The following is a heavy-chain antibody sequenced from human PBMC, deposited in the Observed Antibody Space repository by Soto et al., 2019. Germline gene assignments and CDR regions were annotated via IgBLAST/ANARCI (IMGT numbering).Heavy chain of an antibody. CDR1: GFTFSSHW. J-gene: IGHJ3*02. D-gene: IGHD3-16*02. CDR3: ARVWMYYDYVWGSYRNDAFDI. Sequence: GGSLRLSCAASGFTFSSHWMHWVRQAPGKGLVWVSRMNNDGSITNYADSVTGRFTISRDNAKNSLYLQMNSLRAEDTAVYYCARVWMYYDYVWGSYRNDAFDIWGQGTMVTVSS. CDR2: MNNDGSIT. V-gene: IGHV3-74*01.